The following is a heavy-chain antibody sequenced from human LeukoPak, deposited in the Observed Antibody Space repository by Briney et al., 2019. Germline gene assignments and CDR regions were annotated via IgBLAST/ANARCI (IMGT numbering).Heavy chain of an antibody. CDR2: ISYDGSNK. V-gene: IGHV3-30*04. D-gene: IGHD3-3*01. CDR3: ARDKDDFWSGSRYFDY. J-gene: IGHJ4*02. Sequence: GRSLRLSCAASGFTFSSYAMHWVRQAPGKGLEWVAVISYDGSNKYYADSVKGRFTISRDNSKNTLYLQMNSLRAEDTAVYYCARDKDDFWSGSRYFDYWGQGTLVTVSS. CDR1: GFTFSSYA.